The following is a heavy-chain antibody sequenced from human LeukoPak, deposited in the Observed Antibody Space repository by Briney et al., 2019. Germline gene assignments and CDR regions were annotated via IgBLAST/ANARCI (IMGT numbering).Heavy chain of an antibody. J-gene: IGHJ5*02. D-gene: IGHD1-26*01. CDR1: GFTFSSYS. CDR2: ISSSGGGI. Sequence: GGSLRLSCAASGFTFSSYSFHWVRQAPGKGLEWVSYISSSGGGIYYADSVKGRFTISRDNAKNALYLQMNSLRAEDTAVYYCARAVGANAWGQGTLVTVSS. V-gene: IGHV3-48*03. CDR3: ARAVGANA.